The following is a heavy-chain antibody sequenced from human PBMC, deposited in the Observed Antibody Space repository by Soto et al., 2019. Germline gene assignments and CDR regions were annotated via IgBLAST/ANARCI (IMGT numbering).Heavy chain of an antibody. J-gene: IGHJ3*02. V-gene: IGHV5-51*01. CDR3: ASVMNSGTNRIDAFDI. CDR2: IYPGDSDT. CDR1: GYSFTSYW. D-gene: IGHD1-26*01. Sequence: GESLKISCKGSGYSFTSYWIGWVRQMPGKGLEWMGIIYPGDSDTRYSPSFQGQVTISADKSISTAYLQWSSLKASDTAMYYCASVMNSGTNRIDAFDIWGQGTMVTVSS.